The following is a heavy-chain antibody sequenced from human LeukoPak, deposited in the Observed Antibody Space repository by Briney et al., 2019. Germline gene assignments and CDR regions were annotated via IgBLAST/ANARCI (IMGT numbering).Heavy chain of an antibody. J-gene: IGHJ6*03. CDR2: MNPNSGNT. V-gene: IGHV1-8*01. D-gene: IGHD3-22*01. Sequence: ASVKVSCKASGYTFTSYDINWVRQATGQGLEWMGWMNPNSGNTGYAQKFQGRVTMTRNNSISTAYMELSSLRSEDTAVYYCARGTRYYYDSSGYYQPYYYYYMDVWGKGTTVTVSS. CDR1: GYTFTSYD. CDR3: ARGTRYYYDSSGYYQPYYYYYMDV.